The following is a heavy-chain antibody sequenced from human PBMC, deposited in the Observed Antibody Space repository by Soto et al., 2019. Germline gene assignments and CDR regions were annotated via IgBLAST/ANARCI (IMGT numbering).Heavy chain of an antibody. CDR1: GGTFSTYA. J-gene: IGHJ4*02. CDR2: IIPMFGTA. Sequence: QVQLVQSGAEVKKPESSVKVSCKAPGGTFSTYANSWVRQAPGQGLEWMGGIIPMFGTANYAQRFQDRVTITADESTNTVYMELSSLRSEDTAVYFCASGIQLWLRRINNGYSGWGQGTLVTVSS. D-gene: IGHD5-18*01. CDR3: ASGIQLWLRRINNGYSG. V-gene: IGHV1-69*12.